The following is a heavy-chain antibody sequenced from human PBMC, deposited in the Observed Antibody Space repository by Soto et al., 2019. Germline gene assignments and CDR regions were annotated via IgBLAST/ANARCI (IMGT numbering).Heavy chain of an antibody. J-gene: IGHJ6*02. V-gene: IGHV1-69*13. CDR1: GGTFSSYA. CDR2: IIPIFGTA. Sequence: ASVKVSCKACGGTFSSYAISWVRQAPGQGLEWMGGIIPIFGTANYAQKFQGRVTITADESTSTAYMELSSLRSEDTAVYYCARDPSLNYYDSSGYYFDYYYGMDVWGQGTTVTVSS. CDR3: ARDPSLNYYDSSGYYFDYYYGMDV. D-gene: IGHD3-22*01.